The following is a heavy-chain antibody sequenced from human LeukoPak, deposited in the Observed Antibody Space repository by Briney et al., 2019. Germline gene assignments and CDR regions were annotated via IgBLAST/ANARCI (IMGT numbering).Heavy chain of an antibody. CDR1: GGSISSYY. D-gene: IGHD2-2*01. CDR2: IHNSGNT. V-gene: IGHV4-59*01. CDR3: ARDPGTTSRTWKFDP. J-gene: IGHJ5*02. Sequence: SETLSLTCTVSGGSISSYYWSWIRQPPGKGLEWIGYIHNSGNTNYNPSLQSRVTMSLDLSKKQFSLRLNSVTVADTAVYYCARDPGTTSRTWKFDPWGQGTLVTVSS.